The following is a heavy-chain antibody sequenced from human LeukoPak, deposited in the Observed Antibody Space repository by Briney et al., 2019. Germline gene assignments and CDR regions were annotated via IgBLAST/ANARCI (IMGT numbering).Heavy chain of an antibody. CDR3: GRQVGYGRWYFDL. V-gene: IGHV4-59*08. CDR2: ISYSGST. CDR1: GGSISGYY. D-gene: IGHD5-12*01. Sequence: SETLSLTCTASGGSISGYYWSWIRQPPGKGPQWIGFISYSGSTNYNPSLKSRVTISVDTSKDQFSLNLSSVTAADTAVYYCGRQVGYGRWYFDLWGRGTLVTVSS. J-gene: IGHJ2*01.